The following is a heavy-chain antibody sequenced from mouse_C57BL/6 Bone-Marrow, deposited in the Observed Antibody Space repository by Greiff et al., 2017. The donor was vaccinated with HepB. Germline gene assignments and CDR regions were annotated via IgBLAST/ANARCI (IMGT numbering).Heavy chain of an antibody. J-gene: IGHJ4*01. Sequence: VKLVESGPGLVAPSQSLSITCTVSGFSLTSYGVDWVRQSPGKGLEWLGVIWGVGSTNYNSALKSRLSISKDNSKSQVFLKMNSLQTDDTAMYYCAIYGYDGDYAMDYWGQGTSVTVSS. CDR1: GFSLTSYG. CDR3: AIYGYDGDYAMDY. V-gene: IGHV2-6*01. D-gene: IGHD2-2*01. CDR2: IWGVGST.